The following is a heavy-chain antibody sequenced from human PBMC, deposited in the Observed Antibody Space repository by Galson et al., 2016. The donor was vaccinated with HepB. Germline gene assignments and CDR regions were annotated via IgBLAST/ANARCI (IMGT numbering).Heavy chain of an antibody. CDR1: GSIFRTCP. Sequence: SLRLSCAASGSIFRTCPMHWVRQAPGKGLEWVAVISSDGSNAWYEDSVKGRFTISRDNYQNTLYLKMSSLRAEDTAAYYCARAQGLRNGMGGWGKGTTVTVSS. J-gene: IGHJ6*01. V-gene: IGHV3-30*04. CDR2: ISSDGSNA. CDR3: ARAQGLRNGMGG. D-gene: IGHD4-17*01.